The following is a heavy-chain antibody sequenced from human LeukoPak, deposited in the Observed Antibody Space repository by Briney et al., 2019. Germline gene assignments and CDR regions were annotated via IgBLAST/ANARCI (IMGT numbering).Heavy chain of an antibody. CDR3: VKGYSSSSIRQNFYYYLGV. D-gene: IGHD6-6*01. J-gene: IGHJ6*03. V-gene: IGHV3-23*01. CDR2: ISGSGGST. Sequence: GGSLRLSRVASGFTFSTYGMSWVRQAPGKGLEWVSAISGSGGSTYYADSVKGRFTISRDNSKNTLYLQMNSLTSEDAAVYYCVKGYSSSSIRQNFYYYLGVWGKGTTVTVSS. CDR1: GFTFSTYG.